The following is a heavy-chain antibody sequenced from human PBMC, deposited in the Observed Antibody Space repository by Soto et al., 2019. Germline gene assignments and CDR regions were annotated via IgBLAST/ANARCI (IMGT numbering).Heavy chain of an antibody. Sequence: QVQLVQSGAEVKKPGSSVKVSCKASADTFNSYSLSWLRQAPGQRLEWMGCITPVFGTADYAQSFEDRLTITADDSTSTVYMELSSRRSDDTAVYYCARSLEGTTVTNWFDPWGQGALVTVSS. CDR1: ADTFNSYS. J-gene: IGHJ5*02. D-gene: IGHD4-17*01. CDR3: ARSLEGTTVTNWFDP. CDR2: ITPVFGTA. V-gene: IGHV1-69*01.